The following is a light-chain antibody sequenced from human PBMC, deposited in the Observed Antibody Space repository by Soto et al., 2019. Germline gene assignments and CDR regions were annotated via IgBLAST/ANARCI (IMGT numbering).Light chain of an antibody. CDR3: QQTFRTPYS. Sequence: DIQMTQSPSSLSASEGDRVTISCRASQSSSTLLNWYQQKPGKAPYLLIYAASSLQSGVPSRFSGSGSGTDFTLTISSLQPEDFAIYYCQQTFRTPYSFGQGTKLEI. J-gene: IGKJ2*03. CDR2: AAS. V-gene: IGKV1-39*01. CDR1: QSSSTL.